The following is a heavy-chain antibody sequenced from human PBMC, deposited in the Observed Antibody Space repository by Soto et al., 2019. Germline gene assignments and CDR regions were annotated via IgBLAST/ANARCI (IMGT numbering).Heavy chain of an antibody. V-gene: IGHV1-2*02. D-gene: IGHD6-13*01. J-gene: IGHJ4*02. Sequence: ASVKVSCKASGYTFTGHYMHWVRQVPGQGLEWMGWISPFSGGTNYARKFQGRVTMTRDTSITTAYMELSSLRSEDTAVYYCASRIAAAGTSPFDYWGQGTLVTVSS. CDR3: ASRIAAAGTSPFDY. CDR2: ISPFSGGT. CDR1: GYTFTGHY.